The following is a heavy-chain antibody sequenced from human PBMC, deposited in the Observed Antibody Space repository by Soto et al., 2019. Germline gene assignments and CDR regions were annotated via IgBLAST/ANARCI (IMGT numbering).Heavy chain of an antibody. D-gene: IGHD5-12*01. J-gene: IGHJ3*02. CDR2: IRNQSYQETT. CDR3: ITPSSGYDSVDAFDI. CDR1: GFPFDDFA. V-gene: IGHV3-49*04. Sequence: PGGSLRLSCTGSGFPFDDFAINWVRQAPGKGLEWVGLIRNQSYQETTEYAAAVKGRFTISRDDSKKTLYLQMNSLKSEDTAVYYCITPSSGYDSVDAFDIWGQGTRVTVSS.